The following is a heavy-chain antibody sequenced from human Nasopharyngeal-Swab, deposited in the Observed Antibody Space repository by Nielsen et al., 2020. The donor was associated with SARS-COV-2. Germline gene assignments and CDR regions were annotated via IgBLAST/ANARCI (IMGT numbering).Heavy chain of an antibody. V-gene: IGHV3-69-1*01. J-gene: IGHJ6*02. CDR3: ARDGLDYDFWSAYFMDV. D-gene: IGHD3-3*01. CDR2: ISSSSYI. Sequence: WMRQPPGKGLEWVSSISSSSYIYYADSVKGRFTISRDNAKNSLYLQMNSLRAEDTAVYYCARDGLDYDFWSAYFMDVWGQGTTVTVSS.